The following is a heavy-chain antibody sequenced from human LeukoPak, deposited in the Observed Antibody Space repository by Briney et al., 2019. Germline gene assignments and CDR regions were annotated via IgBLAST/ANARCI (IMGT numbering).Heavy chain of an antibody. CDR3: ARGLIVGATNDDY. Sequence: SCXAXXYTFTXXDINWVRQATGQGLEWMGWMNPNSGNTGYAQKFQGRVTMTRNTSISTAYMELSSLRSEDTAVYYCARGLIVGATNDDYWGQGTLVTVSS. V-gene: IGHV1-8*01. CDR1: XYTFTXXD. D-gene: IGHD1-26*01. CDR2: MNPNSGNT. J-gene: IGHJ4*02.